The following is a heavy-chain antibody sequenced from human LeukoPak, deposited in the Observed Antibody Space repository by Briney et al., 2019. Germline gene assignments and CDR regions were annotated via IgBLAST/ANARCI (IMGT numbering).Heavy chain of an antibody. CDR2: FDPEDGET. J-gene: IGHJ4*02. V-gene: IGHV1-24*01. D-gene: IGHD3-10*01. CDR3: ATNRWFGELLFDY. Sequence: GASVKVSCKVSGYTLTELSMRWVRQAPGKGLEWMGGFDPEDGETIYAQKFQGRVTMTEDTSADTAYMELSSLRSEDTAVYYCATNRWFGELLFDYWGQGTLVTVSS. CDR1: GYTLTELS.